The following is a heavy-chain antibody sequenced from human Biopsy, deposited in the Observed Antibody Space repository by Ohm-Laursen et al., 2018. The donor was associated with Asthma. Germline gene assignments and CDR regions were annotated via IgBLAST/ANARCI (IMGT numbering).Heavy chain of an antibody. J-gene: IGHJ6*02. V-gene: IGHV4-39*01. D-gene: IGHD6-13*01. Sequence: SETLSLTCTVSGGSITSSSYYWGWIRQPPGKGMEWIGSMYHSGSPYYHPSLKSRATISVDTSKNQLSLKMSSVTAADTAVYYCVRGSSSWHHGPFHYYYGLDVWGQRTTATVSS. CDR2: MYHSGSP. CDR1: GGSITSSSYY. CDR3: VRGSSSWHHGPFHYYYGLDV.